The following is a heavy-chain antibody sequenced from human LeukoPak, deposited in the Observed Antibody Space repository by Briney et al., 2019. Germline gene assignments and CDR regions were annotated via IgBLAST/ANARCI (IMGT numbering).Heavy chain of an antibody. D-gene: IGHD3-16*01. CDR3: AKDAYV. CDR1: GFTFSHYA. V-gene: IGHV3-23*01. CDR2: ITGYGAYT. Sequence: PGGSLRLSCAASGFTFSHYAMNWVRQAPGKGLEWVSTITGYGAYTYYADSVKGRFTISRDNSKNTLYLQVNNLRADDTAVYYCAKDAYVCGQGTLVTVSS. J-gene: IGHJ4*02.